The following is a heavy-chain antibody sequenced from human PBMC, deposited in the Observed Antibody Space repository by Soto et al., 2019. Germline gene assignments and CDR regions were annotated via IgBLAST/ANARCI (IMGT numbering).Heavy chain of an antibody. CDR2: IIPIFGTA. J-gene: IGHJ3*02. CDR3: ARDLPHYDILTGYRSWGAFDI. CDR1: GGTFSSYA. Sequence: QVQLVQSGAEVKKPGSSVKVSCKASGGTFSSYAISWVRQAPGQGLEWMGGIIPIFGTANYAQKFQGRVTITADESTSTAYMELSSLRSEDTAVYYCARDLPHYDILTGYRSWGAFDIWGQGTMVTVSS. V-gene: IGHV1-69*01. D-gene: IGHD3-9*01.